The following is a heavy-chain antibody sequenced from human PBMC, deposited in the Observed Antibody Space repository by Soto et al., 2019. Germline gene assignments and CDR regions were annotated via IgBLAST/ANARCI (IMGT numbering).Heavy chain of an antibody. CDR1: GFTFSSYA. J-gene: IGHJ5*02. CDR3: AKDQIGYCSGGSCYSGVQGEDWFDP. D-gene: IGHD2-15*01. Sequence: GGSLRLSCAASGFTFSSYAMSWVRQAPGKGLEWVSAISGSGGSTYYADSVKGRFTISRDNSKNTLYLQMNSLRAEDTAVYYCAKDQIGYCSGGSCYSGVQGEDWFDPWGQGT. CDR2: ISGSGGST. V-gene: IGHV3-23*01.